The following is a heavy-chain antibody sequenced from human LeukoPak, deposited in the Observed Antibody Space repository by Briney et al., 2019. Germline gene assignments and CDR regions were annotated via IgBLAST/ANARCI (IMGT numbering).Heavy chain of an antibody. D-gene: IGHD3-10*01. J-gene: IGHJ4*02. CDR1: GFTFSSYS. Sequence: GGSLRLSCAASGFTFSSYSMNWVRQAPGKGLEWVSSISSSSSYIYHADSVKGRFTISRDNAKNSLYLQMNSLRAEDTAVYYCAATGALFDYWGQGTLVTVSS. CDR2: ISSSSSYI. CDR3: AATGALFDY. V-gene: IGHV3-21*01.